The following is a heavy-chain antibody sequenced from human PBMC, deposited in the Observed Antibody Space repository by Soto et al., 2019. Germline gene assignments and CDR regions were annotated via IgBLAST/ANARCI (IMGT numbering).Heavy chain of an antibody. CDR2: IYYSGST. J-gene: IGHJ5*02. V-gene: IGHV4-59*01. CDR1: GGSISSYY. CDR3: ARGNRYFDWLYNWFDP. Sequence: SETLSLTCTVSGGSISSYYWSWIRQPPGKGLEWIGYIYYSGSTNYNPSLKSRVTISVDTSKNQFSLKLSSVNAADTAVYYCARGNRYFDWLYNWFDPWGQGTLVTVSS. D-gene: IGHD3-9*01.